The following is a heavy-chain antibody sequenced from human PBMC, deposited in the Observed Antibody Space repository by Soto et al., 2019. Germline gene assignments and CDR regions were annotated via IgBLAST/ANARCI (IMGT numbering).Heavy chain of an antibody. D-gene: IGHD3-22*01. CDR2: IVVGSGNT. V-gene: IGHV1-58*01. CDR3: AADPYYYDSSNYYSFDY. Sequence: SVKVSCKASGFTFTSSAVQWVRQARGQRLEWIGWIVVGSGNTNFAQKFQERVTITRDMSTSTAYMELSSLRSEDTAVYYCAADPYYYDSSNYYSFDYWGQGTLVTVS. J-gene: IGHJ4*02. CDR1: GFTFTSSA.